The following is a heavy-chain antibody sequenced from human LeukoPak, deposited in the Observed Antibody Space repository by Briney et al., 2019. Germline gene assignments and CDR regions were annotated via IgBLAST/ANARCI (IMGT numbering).Heavy chain of an antibody. V-gene: IGHV4-34*01. D-gene: IGHD1-26*01. CDR1: GGSFSGFH. CDR2: INHSGST. Sequence: SETLSLTCAVYGGSFSGFHWSWIRQPPGKGLEWIGEINHSGSTKYNPSLKSRLTISVDTSKNQFSLKLSSVTAADTALYYCARMRTGLWGFQHWGQGTLVTVSS. CDR3: ARMRTGLWGFQH. J-gene: IGHJ1*01.